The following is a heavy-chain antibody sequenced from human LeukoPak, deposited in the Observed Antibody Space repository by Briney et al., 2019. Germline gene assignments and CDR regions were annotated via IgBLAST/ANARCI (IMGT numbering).Heavy chain of an antibody. D-gene: IGHD6-19*01. V-gene: IGHV3-48*02. CDR1: GFTFTTYA. Sequence: PGGSLRLSCAASGFTFTTYAMNWVRQAPGKGLEWVSYISSSSSTIYYTDSVKGRFTISRDNAKNSLYLQMNSLRDEDTAVYYCASAVDGTKYYFAYWGQGTLVTISS. J-gene: IGHJ4*02. CDR3: ASAVDGTKYYFAY. CDR2: ISSSSSTI.